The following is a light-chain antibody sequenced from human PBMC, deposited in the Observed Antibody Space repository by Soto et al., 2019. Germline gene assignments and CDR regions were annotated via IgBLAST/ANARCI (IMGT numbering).Light chain of an antibody. CDR1: QSVNSN. CDR2: GAS. J-gene: IGKJ5*01. V-gene: IGKV3-15*01. Sequence: EIVMTQSPGTLSVSPGERVILSCRASQSVNSNLAWYQQKPGQTPRLLISGASTRATGIPVRFSGSGSGTEFTLTISSLQSEDFAVYYCQQYHNWPLITFGQGTRLEIK. CDR3: QQYHNWPLIT.